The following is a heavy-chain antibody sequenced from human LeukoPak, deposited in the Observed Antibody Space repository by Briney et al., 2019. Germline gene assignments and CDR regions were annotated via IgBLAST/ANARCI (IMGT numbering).Heavy chain of an antibody. CDR3: AASYSSSWYSRFDY. Sequence: SVKVSCKASGGSFSSYAISWVRQAPGQGLEWMGGIIPIFGTANYAQKFQGRVTITADESTSTAYMELSSLRSEDTAVYYCAASYSSSWYSRFDYWGQGTLVTVSS. CDR2: IIPIFGTA. CDR1: GGSFSSYA. D-gene: IGHD6-13*01. J-gene: IGHJ4*02. V-gene: IGHV1-69*01.